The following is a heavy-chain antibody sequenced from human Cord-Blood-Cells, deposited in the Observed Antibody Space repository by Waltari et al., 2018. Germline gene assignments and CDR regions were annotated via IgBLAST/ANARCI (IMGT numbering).Heavy chain of an antibody. CDR3: ARDGLSGGSGSYYYYYYMDV. CDR2: INAGNGNT. D-gene: IGHD3-10*01. CDR1: GYTLPSSA. Sequence: QVQLVQSGAEVKKPVASVKVSRKASGYTLPSSAMHWVRPAHGNRQAGMGWINAGNGNTKYSQKFQGRVTITRDTSASTAYMELSSLRSEDTAVYYCARDGLSGGSGSYYYYYYMDVWGKGTTVTVSS. V-gene: IGHV1-3*01. J-gene: IGHJ6*03.